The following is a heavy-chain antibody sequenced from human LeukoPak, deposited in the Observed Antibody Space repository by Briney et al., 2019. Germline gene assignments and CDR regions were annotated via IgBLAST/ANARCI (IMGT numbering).Heavy chain of an antibody. CDR3: ARQPDYGDYVDAFDI. V-gene: IGHV4-61*02. D-gene: IGHD4-17*01. J-gene: IGHJ3*02. Sequence: SENLSLTCTVSGGSISRGSYIWNWIRQPAGKTLEWIGRIYASGSTNYNPSLKSRVTISIDTSKNQFSLKLSSVTAADTAVYYCARQPDYGDYVDAFDIWGQGTVVTVSS. CDR1: GGSISRGSYI. CDR2: IYASGST.